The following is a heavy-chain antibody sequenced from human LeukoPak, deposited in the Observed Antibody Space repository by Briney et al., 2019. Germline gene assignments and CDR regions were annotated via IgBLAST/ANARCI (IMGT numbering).Heavy chain of an antibody. J-gene: IGHJ6*03. Sequence: GASVKVSCKASGGTFSSYAISWVRQAPGQGLEWMGGIIPIFGTANYAQKFRGRVTITTDESTSTAYMELSSLRSEDTAVYYCARGGSRFLNYYYMDVWGKGTTVTVSS. D-gene: IGHD3-3*01. CDR3: ARGGSRFLNYYYMDV. CDR1: GGTFSSYA. CDR2: IIPIFGTA. V-gene: IGHV1-69*05.